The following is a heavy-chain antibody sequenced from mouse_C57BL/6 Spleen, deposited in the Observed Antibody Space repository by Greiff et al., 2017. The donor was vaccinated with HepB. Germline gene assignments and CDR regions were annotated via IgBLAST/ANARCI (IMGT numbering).Heavy chain of an antibody. J-gene: IGHJ4*01. CDR3: ARRDSNDCYAMDY. CDR1: GYTFTSYA. D-gene: IGHD3-3*01. CDR2: IYPRDGST. Sequence: VQLQESGPELVKPGASVKLSCKASGYTFTSYAINWVKQRPGQGLEWIGWIYPRDGSTKYNEKFKGKATLTVDTSSSTAYMELHSLTSEDSAVYFCARRDSNDCYAMDYWGQGTSVTVSS. V-gene: IGHV1-85*01.